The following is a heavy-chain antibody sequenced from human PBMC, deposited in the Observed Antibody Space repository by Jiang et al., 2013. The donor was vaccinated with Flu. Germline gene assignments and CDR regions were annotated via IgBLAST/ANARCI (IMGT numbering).Heavy chain of an antibody. D-gene: IGHD5-18*01. Sequence: RLSCAASGFTFSNSWKSWVRQAPGKGLEWVAHMNEDGSQKAYVDSVKGRFTISSDNAKNSLYLEMNTLRAEDTAMYYCVSWAMGSHWGQGALVTVSS. V-gene: IGHV3-7*01. J-gene: IGHJ4*02. CDR1: GFTFSNSW. CDR2: MNEDGSQK. CDR3: VSWAMGSH.